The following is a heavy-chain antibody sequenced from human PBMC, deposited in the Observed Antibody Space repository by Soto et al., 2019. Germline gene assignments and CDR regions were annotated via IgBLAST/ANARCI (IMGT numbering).Heavy chain of an antibody. CDR3: ARGASSGSYFPAEYFQH. Sequence: GGSLRLSCAASGFTFSSYSMNWVRQAPGKGLEWVSYISSSSRTIYYADSVKGRFTISRDNAKNSLYLQMNSLRDEDTAVYYCARGASSGSYFPAEYFQHWGQGTLVTVSS. J-gene: IGHJ1*01. D-gene: IGHD3-22*01. V-gene: IGHV3-48*02. CDR2: ISSSSRTI. CDR1: GFTFSSYS.